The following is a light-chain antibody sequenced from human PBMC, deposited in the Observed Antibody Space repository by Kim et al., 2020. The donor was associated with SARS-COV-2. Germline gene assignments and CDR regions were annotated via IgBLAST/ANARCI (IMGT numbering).Light chain of an antibody. CDR3: QQRNSWPPAVT. CDR2: DAS. J-gene: IGKJ4*01. Sequence: QGERATISCRASQSIDPYLAWYQQRPGQAPRLLVYDASNRATGVPDRFSGSGSGTDFTLTISSLEPEDFSTYYCQQRNSWPPAVTFGGGTKVDIK. CDR1: QSIDPY. V-gene: IGKV3-11*01.